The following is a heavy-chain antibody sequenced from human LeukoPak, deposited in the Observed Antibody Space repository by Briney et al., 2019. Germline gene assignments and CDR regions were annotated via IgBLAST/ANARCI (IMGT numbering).Heavy chain of an antibody. CDR2: INHSGST. D-gene: IGHD2-2*01. V-gene: IGHV4-34*01. J-gene: IGHJ5*02. CDR1: GGSFSGYY. CDR3: ARGGLVVPAAIRYNWFDP. Sequence: SETLSLTCAVYGGSFSGYYWSWIRQPPGKGLEWIGEINHSGSTNYNPSLKSRVTISVDTSKNQFSLKLSSVTAADTAVYYRARGGLVVPAAIRYNWFDPWGQGTLVTVSS.